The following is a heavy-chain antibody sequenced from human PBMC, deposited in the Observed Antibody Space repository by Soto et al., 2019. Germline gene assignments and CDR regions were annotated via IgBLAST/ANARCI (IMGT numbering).Heavy chain of an antibody. J-gene: IGHJ4*02. Sequence: QVQLQQWGAGLLKPSETLSLTCAVYGGSFSGYYWSWIRQPPGKGLEWIGEINHSGSTNYNPSLKRGVTIAVDTSKNQFSLKLSSVTAADTAVYYCARRLDCSSTSCSRIAAAGTGYFDYWGQGTLVTVSS. D-gene: IGHD2-2*01. V-gene: IGHV4-34*01. CDR1: GGSFSGYY. CDR2: INHSGST. CDR3: ARRLDCSSTSCSRIAAAGTGYFDY.